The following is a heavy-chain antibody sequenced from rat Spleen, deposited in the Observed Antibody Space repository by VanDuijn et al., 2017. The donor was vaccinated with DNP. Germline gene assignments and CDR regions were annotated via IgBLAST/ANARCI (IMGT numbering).Heavy chain of an antibody. CDR2: INSAGST. J-gene: IGHJ2*01. CDR3: ARWSNFFDY. Sequence: EVQLQESGPGLVEPSQSLSLTCSVTGYSITSCCRWTWIRKFPGHKLEWMGYINSAGSTNYNPSLKSRISITRDTSKNQFFLQLNSVTTEDTATYYCARWSNFFDYWGQGVMVTVSS. V-gene: IGHV3-3*01. CDR1: GYSITSCCR.